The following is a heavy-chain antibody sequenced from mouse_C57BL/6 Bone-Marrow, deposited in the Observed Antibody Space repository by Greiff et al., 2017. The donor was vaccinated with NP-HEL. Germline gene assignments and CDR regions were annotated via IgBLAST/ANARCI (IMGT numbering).Heavy chain of an antibody. CDR2: ISSGSSTI. CDR1: GFTFSDYG. CDR3: ASAYYRDYYAMDY. D-gene: IGHD2-12*01. Sequence: EVQVVESGGGLVKPGGSLKLSCAASGFTFSDYGMHWVRQAPEKGLEWVAYISSGSSTIYYADTVKGRFTISRDNAKNTLFLQMTSLRSEDTAMYYCASAYYRDYYAMDYWGQGTSVTVSS. V-gene: IGHV5-17*01. J-gene: IGHJ4*01.